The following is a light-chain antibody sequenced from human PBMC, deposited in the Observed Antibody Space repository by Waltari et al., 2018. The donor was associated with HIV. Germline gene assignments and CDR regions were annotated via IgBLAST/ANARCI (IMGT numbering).Light chain of an antibody. Sequence: QPPSASGSPAQSVTISCTGTSSDLINYNNFSWYQQYPGKAPKLIIFEVTKRPSGVPDRFSGSKSGDTASLTVSGLQAEDEADYYCSSYAGSDNPYVFGSGTKVTVL. V-gene: IGLV2-8*01. CDR3: SSYAGSDNPYV. CDR1: SSDLINYNN. J-gene: IGLJ1*01. CDR2: EVT.